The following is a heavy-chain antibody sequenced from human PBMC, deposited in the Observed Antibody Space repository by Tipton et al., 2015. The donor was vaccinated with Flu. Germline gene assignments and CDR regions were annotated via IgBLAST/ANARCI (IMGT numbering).Heavy chain of an antibody. Sequence: VQLVQSGAEVKKPGESLKISCKGSGYSFTSYWIGWVRQMPGKGLEWMGIIYPGDSDTRYSPSFQGQVTISADKSISTAYLQWSSLKASDTAMYYCARLNYYDSSGYSPFDYWGQGTLVTVSS. J-gene: IGHJ4*02. D-gene: IGHD3-22*01. CDR1: GYSFTSYW. CDR3: ARLNYYDSSGYSPFDY. CDR2: IYPGDSDT. V-gene: IGHV5-51*01.